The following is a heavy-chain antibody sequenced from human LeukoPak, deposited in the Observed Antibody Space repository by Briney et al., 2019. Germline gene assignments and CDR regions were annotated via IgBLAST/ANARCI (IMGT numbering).Heavy chain of an antibody. V-gene: IGHV1-2*02. J-gene: IGHJ5*02. Sequence: ASVKVSCKASGYTFTGHYMHWVRQAPGQGLEWRGWINPNRGGINHVQKFQGRVTMTRDTSISTAYMELSRLTSNDTAVYYRPSRAYEILTGYYMGFDPWGQGTLVTVSS. D-gene: IGHD3-9*01. CDR1: GYTFTGHY. CDR2: INPNRGGI. CDR3: PSRAYEILTGYYMGFDP.